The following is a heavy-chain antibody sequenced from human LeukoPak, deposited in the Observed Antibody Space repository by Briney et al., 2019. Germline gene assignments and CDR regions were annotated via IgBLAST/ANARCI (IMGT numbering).Heavy chain of an antibody. D-gene: IGHD6-13*01. CDR1: GYTFTSYY. Sequence: ASVKVSCKASGYTFTSYYMHWVRQAPGQGLEWMGIINPSGGITSYAQKFQGRVTMTRDTSTSTVYMELSSLRSEDTAVYYCARVGTSSSDYYYYYMDVWGKGTTVTVSS. J-gene: IGHJ6*03. V-gene: IGHV1-46*01. CDR2: INPSGGIT. CDR3: ARVGTSSSDYYYYYMDV.